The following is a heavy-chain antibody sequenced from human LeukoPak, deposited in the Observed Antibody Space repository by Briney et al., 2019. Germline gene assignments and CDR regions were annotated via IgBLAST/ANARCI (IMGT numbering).Heavy chain of an antibody. CDR2: ISGSGMYT. Sequence: PGWSLRLSCAASGFTFRSYAISWVRQGPGKGLEWASGISGSGMYTYYADSVKGRFTISRDNSKNTVYLQMNSLRAEDTAVYYCAKITGGNRGFCTWTSCNQGGWFDPWGQGTLVTVSS. CDR3: AKITGGNRGFCTWTSCNQGGWFDP. CDR1: GFTFRSYA. V-gene: IGHV3-23*01. D-gene: IGHD2-8*01. J-gene: IGHJ5*02.